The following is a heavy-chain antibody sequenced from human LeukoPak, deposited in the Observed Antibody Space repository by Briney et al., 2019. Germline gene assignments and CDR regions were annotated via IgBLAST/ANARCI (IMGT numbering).Heavy chain of an antibody. Sequence: SETLSLTCTVSGCSISSYYWSWIRQPPGKGLEWIGYIYYSGSTNYNPSLKSRVTISVDTSKNQFSLKLSSVTAADTAVYYCAREQMTTVTTRGDWFDPWGQGTLVTVSS. D-gene: IGHD4-17*01. J-gene: IGHJ5*02. CDR3: AREQMTTVTTRGDWFDP. CDR1: GCSISSYY. V-gene: IGHV4-59*01. CDR2: IYYSGST.